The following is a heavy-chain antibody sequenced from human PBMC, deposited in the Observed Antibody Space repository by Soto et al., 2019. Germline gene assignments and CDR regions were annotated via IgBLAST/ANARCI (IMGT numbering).Heavy chain of an antibody. CDR2: IIPIFGTA. CDR1: GGTFSSYA. J-gene: IGHJ4*02. V-gene: IGHV1-69*13. D-gene: IGHD2-21*02. CDR3: ASSSLRMVVTAIDY. Sequence: ASVKVSCKASGGTFSSYAISWVRQAPGQGLEWMGGIIPIFGTANYAQKFQGRVTITADESTSTAYMELSSLRSEDTAVYYCASSSLRMVVTAIDYWGQGTLVTVSS.